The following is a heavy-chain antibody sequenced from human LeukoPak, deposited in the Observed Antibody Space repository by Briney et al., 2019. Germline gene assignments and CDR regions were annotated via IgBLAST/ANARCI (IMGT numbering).Heavy chain of an antibody. CDR3: ARVGWLRFLDY. J-gene: IGHJ4*02. V-gene: IGHV3-53*01. CDR1: GFTVSSNY. Sequence: PGGSLRLSCAASGFTVSSNYMSWVRQAPGKGLEWVSVIYSGGSTYYADSVKGRFTISRDNSRNTLYLQMNSLRAEDTAVYYCARVGWLRFLDYWGQGTLVTVSS. CDR2: IYSGGST. D-gene: IGHD5-12*01.